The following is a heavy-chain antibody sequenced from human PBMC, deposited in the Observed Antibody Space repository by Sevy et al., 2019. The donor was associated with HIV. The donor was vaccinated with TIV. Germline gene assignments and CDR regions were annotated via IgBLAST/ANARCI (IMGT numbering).Heavy chain of an antibody. V-gene: IGHV3-33*01. CDR3: ARERDGNSSGWSVPFDN. CDR1: GFSFSTYG. J-gene: IGHJ4*02. D-gene: IGHD6-19*01. Sequence: GGSLRLSCATSGFSFSTYGMHWVRRAPGKGLEWVAGIWYDGSKKQYADSVKGRFTISRDNSKNTMYLQMNSLRVEDTALFYCARERDGNSSGWSVPFDNWGQGTLVTVSS. CDR2: IWYDGSKK.